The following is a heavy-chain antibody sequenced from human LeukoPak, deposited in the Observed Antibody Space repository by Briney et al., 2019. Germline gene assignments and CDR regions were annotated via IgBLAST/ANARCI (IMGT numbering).Heavy chain of an antibody. CDR3: ATYTLSQFWSGYYHFDY. D-gene: IGHD3-3*01. J-gene: IGHJ4*02. Sequence: SVKVSCNASGGNFISYAVSWVRHAPGQGLEWMGGIIPMFGTSNYAQKFQGRVTITTDESTTTAYMELSSLSSEGTAVYYCATYTLSQFWSGYYHFDYWGQGTLVSVPS. CDR1: GGNFISYA. CDR2: IIPMFGTS. V-gene: IGHV1-69*05.